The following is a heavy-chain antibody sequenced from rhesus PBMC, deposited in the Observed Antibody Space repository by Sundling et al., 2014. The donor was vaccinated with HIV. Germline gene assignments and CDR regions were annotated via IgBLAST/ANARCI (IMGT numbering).Heavy chain of an antibody. CDR2: IYGGSGNT. J-gene: IGHJ5-1*01. CDR1: GASMSSNH. D-gene: IGHD5-36*01. Sequence: QVQLQESGPGLVKPSETLSLTCAVSGASMSSNHWTWIRQSPGKGLQWIGYIYGGSGNTSYNPSLKSRATISTDKSNNQFSLKLNSVTAADTAVYYCATSGGDGVRRCTCRRGRLVTVVLLDVPTNGTGPYGSGSPFPGRARPPSLPEGTTLPVPEGRPTTGPGPGSGPSVRF. CDR3: ATSGGDGVRRCTCRRGRLVTVVLLDVPTNGTGPYGSGSPFPGRARPPSLPEGTTLPVPEGRPTTGPGPGSGPSVRF. V-gene: IGHV4-147*01.